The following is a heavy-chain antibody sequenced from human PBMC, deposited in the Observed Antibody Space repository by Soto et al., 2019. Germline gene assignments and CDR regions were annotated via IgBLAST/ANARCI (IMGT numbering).Heavy chain of an antibody. D-gene: IGHD5-12*01. Sequence: PSETLSLTCTVSGGSISSGDYYWSWIRQPPGKGLEWIGYIYYSGSTYYNPSLKSRVTISVDTSKNQFSLKLSSVTAADTAAYYCARAWLQLYYYGMDVWGQGTTVTVSS. V-gene: IGHV4-30-4*01. J-gene: IGHJ6*02. CDR1: GGSISSGDYY. CDR2: IYYSGST. CDR3: ARAWLQLYYYGMDV.